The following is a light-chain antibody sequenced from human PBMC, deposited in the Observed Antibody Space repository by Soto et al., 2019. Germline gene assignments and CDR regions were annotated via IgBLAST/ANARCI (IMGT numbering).Light chain of an antibody. Sequence: QSVLTQPASVSGSPGQSITISCTGTNSNIGSYDLVSWFQKHPGEAPKLVIFEAFKRPSGVSNRFSASKSGNTASLTISGLQAEDEADYYCCSYAGSDIMIFGGVTKVTVL. J-gene: IGLJ2*01. V-gene: IGLV2-23*01. CDR2: EAF. CDR1: NSNIGSYDL. CDR3: CSYAGSDIMI.